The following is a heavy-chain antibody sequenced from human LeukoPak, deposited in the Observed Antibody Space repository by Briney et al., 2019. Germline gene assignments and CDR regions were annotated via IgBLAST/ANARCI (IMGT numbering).Heavy chain of an antibody. J-gene: IGHJ4*02. CDR1: GGSISSYY. D-gene: IGHD2-21*01. CDR3: ARSLWGYFDY. Sequence: SETLSLTCTVSGGSISSYYWSWIRQPPGKGLEWIGYIYYSGSTNYNPSLKSRVTISVDTSKNQFSLKPSSVTAADTAVYYCARSLWGYFDYWGQGTLVTVSS. CDR2: IYYSGST. V-gene: IGHV4-59*01.